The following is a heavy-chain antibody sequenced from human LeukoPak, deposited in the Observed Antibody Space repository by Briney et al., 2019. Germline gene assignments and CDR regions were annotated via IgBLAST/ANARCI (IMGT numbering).Heavy chain of an antibody. CDR1: GGSISSYY. J-gene: IGHJ5*02. D-gene: IGHD6-6*01. V-gene: IGHV4-59*01. CDR3: ARGGGSSPEYNWFDP. CDR2: TYYSGST. Sequence: SETLSLTCTASGGSISSYYWSWIRQPPGKGLEWIGYTYYSGSTNYNPSLKSRVTISVDMSRNLFSLKLSSVTAADTAMYYCARGGGSSPEYNWFDPWGQGTLVTVSS.